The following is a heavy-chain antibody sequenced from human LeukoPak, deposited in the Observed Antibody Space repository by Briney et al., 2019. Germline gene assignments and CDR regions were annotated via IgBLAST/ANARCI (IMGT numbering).Heavy chain of an antibody. CDR1: GYPFTNYL. V-gene: IGHV5-51*01. D-gene: IGHD2-15*01. J-gene: IGHJ4*02. Sequence: GEALNISCKGPGYPFTNYLIGWLRQTPGKGLEWMGIIYPGDSDTRYSPSFQGQVTISADRSINTACLQWSSLTASDTAMYYCARRFVGYGYTFDSWGQGTLVTVSS. CDR3: ARRFVGYGYTFDS. CDR2: IYPGDSDT.